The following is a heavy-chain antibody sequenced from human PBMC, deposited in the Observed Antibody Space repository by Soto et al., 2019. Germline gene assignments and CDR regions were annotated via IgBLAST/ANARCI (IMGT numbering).Heavy chain of an antibody. Sequence: PSETLSLTCAVYGGTLSNYYLSWIRQSPGKGLEWIGEIHSSGSTNYNPSLTSGVTISVDTSKNQFSLRLSFVTPADTAVYYCARAGFYGPFDAFDIWGHGTMVTV. V-gene: IGHV4-34*01. CDR1: GGTLSNYY. CDR2: IHSSGST. CDR3: ARAGFYGPFDAFDI. J-gene: IGHJ3*02. D-gene: IGHD3-10*01.